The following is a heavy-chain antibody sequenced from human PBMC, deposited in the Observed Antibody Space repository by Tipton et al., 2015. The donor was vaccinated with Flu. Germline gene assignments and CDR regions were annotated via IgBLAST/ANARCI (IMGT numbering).Heavy chain of an antibody. CDR2: IFHSGNT. J-gene: IGHJ5*02. CDR1: GYSIRSSNYY. CDR3: ARRDYSSYVSDPKNWFDP. Sequence: TLSLTCAVSGYSIRSSNYYWGWIRQPPGKGLEWIGNIFHSGNTYHNPSLKSRVTISIDTSKNQFSLRLTSMTAADTALYYCARRDYSSYVSDPKNWFDPWGQGTLVTVSS. D-gene: IGHD4-11*01. V-gene: IGHV4-38-2*01.